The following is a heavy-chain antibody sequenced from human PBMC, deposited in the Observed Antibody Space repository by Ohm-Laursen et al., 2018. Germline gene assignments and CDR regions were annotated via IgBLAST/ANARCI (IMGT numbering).Heavy chain of an antibody. CDR3: ANRVGY. CDR1: GFTFDDYA. CDR2: LSWDSSNI. Sequence: SLRLSCAASGFTFDDYAMHWVRQTPGKGLEWVSGLSWDSSNIGYADSVKGRFTISRDNAKNSLYLQINSLRVEDTALYYCANRVGYWGQGTLVTVSS. V-gene: IGHV3-9*01. J-gene: IGHJ4*02. D-gene: IGHD1-26*01.